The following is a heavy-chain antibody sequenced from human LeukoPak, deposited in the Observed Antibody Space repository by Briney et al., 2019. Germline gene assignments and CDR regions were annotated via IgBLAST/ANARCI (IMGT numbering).Heavy chain of an antibody. V-gene: IGHV3-23*01. Sequence: GGSLRLSCAASGFTFSSYAMSWVRQAPGKGLEWVSAISGSGGSTYYADSVKGRFTISRDNSKNTLYLQMNSLRAEDTAVYYCAKDRRRGYYYDSSGYYYEGAFDYWGQGTQVTVSS. CDR3: AKDRRRGYYYDSSGYYYEGAFDY. CDR2: ISGSGGST. D-gene: IGHD3-22*01. J-gene: IGHJ4*02. CDR1: GFTFSSYA.